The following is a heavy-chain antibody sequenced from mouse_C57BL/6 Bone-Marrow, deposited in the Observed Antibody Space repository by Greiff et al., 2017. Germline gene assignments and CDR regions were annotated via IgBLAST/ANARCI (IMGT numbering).Heavy chain of an antibody. CDR3: AIYYYCIFAY. D-gene: IGHD1-1*01. Sequence: EVQLQQSGPELVKPGASVKISCKASGYTFTDYYMNWVKQSHGKSLEWIGDINPNNGGTSYNQKFKGKATLTADKSSSTAYMELRSLTSEDSAVYFCAIYYYCIFAYWGQGTLVTVSA. J-gene: IGHJ3*01. CDR2: INPNNGGT. V-gene: IGHV1-26*01. CDR1: GYTFTDYY.